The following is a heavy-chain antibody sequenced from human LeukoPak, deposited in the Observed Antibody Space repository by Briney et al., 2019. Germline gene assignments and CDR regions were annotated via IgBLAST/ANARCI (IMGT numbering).Heavy chain of an antibody. Sequence: SETLSLTCTVSGGSISSYYWSWIRQPPGKGLEWIGYIYYSGSTNYNPSLKSRVTISVDMSKNQFSLKLSSVTAADTAVYYCARLNGYCSGGSCYFDYWGQGTLVTVSS. CDR3: ARLNGYCSGGSCYFDY. CDR2: IYYSGST. CDR1: GGSISSYY. D-gene: IGHD2-15*01. V-gene: IGHV4-59*01. J-gene: IGHJ4*02.